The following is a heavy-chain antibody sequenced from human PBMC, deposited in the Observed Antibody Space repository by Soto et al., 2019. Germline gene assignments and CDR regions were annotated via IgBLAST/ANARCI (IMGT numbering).Heavy chain of an antibody. D-gene: IGHD3-10*01. CDR2: IYSGGST. CDR3: AREGRFGELLAGGTRDY. V-gene: IGHV3-66*01. Sequence: GGSLRLSCAASGFTVSSNYMSRVRQAPGKGLEWVSVIYSGGSTYYADSVKGRFTISRDNSKNTLYLQMNSLRAEDTAVYYCAREGRFGELLAGGTRDYWGQGTLVTVSS. CDR1: GFTVSSNY. J-gene: IGHJ4*02.